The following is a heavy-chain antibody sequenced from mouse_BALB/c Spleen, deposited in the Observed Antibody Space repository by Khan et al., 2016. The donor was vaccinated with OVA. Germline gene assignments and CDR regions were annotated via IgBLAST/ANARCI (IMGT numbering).Heavy chain of an antibody. D-gene: IGHD1-1*01. V-gene: IGHV1-7*01. J-gene: IGHJ3*01. CDR3: ANHGSSSAWLTY. Sequence: QVQLQQSGAELAKPGASVKMSCKASGYTFTSYWMHWVKQRPGQGLEWIGYINPRTGYTEYNQRFKDKATLTADKSSSTAYMQLSSLTSEESAVYDCANHGSSSAWLTYWGQGTLVTVSA. CDR2: INPRTGYT. CDR1: GYTFTSYW.